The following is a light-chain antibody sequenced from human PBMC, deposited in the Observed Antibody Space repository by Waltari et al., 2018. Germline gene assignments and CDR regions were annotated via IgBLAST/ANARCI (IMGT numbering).Light chain of an antibody. CDR1: QSISTW. J-gene: IGKJ2*01. V-gene: IGKV1-5*03. CDR3: QQYNSDSHS. Sequence: DIQMTQSPSSLSASVGDKVTITCRASQSISTWLAWFQLKPGKAPKLPIYKASNLGSGVPSRFSGSGSGTEFTLTISSLLPEDFATYYCQQYNSDSHSFGQGTRLEIK. CDR2: KAS.